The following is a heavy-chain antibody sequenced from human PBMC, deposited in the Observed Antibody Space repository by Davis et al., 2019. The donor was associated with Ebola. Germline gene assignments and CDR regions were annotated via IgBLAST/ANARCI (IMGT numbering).Heavy chain of an antibody. J-gene: IGHJ4*02. V-gene: IGHV5-51*01. D-gene: IGHD3-22*01. Sequence: GESLKISCKGSGFTFTSYWIAWVRQMPGKGLEWMGIIYPGDSDTSYSPSFQGQVTISADKSINNAYMQWSSLKASDTAMYYCALTPHYYEGSGYDAWGQGTLVTVSS. CDR2: IYPGDSDT. CDR1: GFTFTSYW. CDR3: ALTPHYYEGSGYDA.